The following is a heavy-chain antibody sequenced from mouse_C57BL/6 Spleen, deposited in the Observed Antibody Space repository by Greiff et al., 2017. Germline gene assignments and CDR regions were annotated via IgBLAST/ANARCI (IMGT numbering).Heavy chain of an antibody. V-gene: IGHV1-53*01. CDR2: IYPSNGGT. D-gene: IGHD4-1*01. Sequence: QVQLKQPGTELVKPGASVKLSCKASGYTFTSYWMHWVKQRPGQGLEWIGNIYPSNGGTNYYEKFKSKATLTVDKSSSTAYMQLSSLTSEDSAVYYCARWKLTGTSWFAYWGQGTLVTVSA. CDR1: GYTFTSYW. CDR3: ARWKLTGTSWFAY. J-gene: IGHJ3*01.